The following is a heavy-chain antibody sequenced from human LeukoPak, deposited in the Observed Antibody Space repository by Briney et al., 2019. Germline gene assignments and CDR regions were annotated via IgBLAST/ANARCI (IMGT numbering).Heavy chain of an antibody. CDR1: GFTFSTNA. CDR3: ARSQPPYVWGSYRWPAYFDY. D-gene: IGHD3-16*02. V-gene: IGHV3-23*01. CDR2: ISGSGAST. Sequence: GGSLRLSCLTSGFTFSTNAMSWVRQAPGKGLEWISGISGSGASTYYADSVKGRFTISRDNSKNTLYLQMNSLRAEDTAVYYCARSQPPYVWGSYRWPAYFDYWGQGTLVTVSS. J-gene: IGHJ4*02.